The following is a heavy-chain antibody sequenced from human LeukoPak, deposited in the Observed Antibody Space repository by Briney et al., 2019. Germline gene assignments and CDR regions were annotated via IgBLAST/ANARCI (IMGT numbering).Heavy chain of an antibody. CDR1: RYTFTNYT. Sequence: ASVKVSCKASRYTFTNYTLNWVRQAPGQGLEWMGWIDANTGNPTYAQGFIGRFVFSLDTSVPTAYLQISSLKAEDTAVYYCARGYDTTGYFSYWGQGTLVAVSS. CDR2: IDANTGNP. D-gene: IGHD3-22*01. V-gene: IGHV7-4-1*02. J-gene: IGHJ4*02. CDR3: ARGYDTTGYFSY.